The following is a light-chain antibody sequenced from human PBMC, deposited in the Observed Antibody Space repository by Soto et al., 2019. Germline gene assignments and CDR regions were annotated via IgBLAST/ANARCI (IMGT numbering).Light chain of an antibody. CDR2: GAS. V-gene: IGKV3-15*01. Sequence: ETVLTQSPAPLSVSPGERATLSCGASQSVGTKLAWYQQKPGQAPRLLIYGASTRDATIAARFSGDGSGTEFTLTISSLQSEDLAIYYCQQYYDWPQTFGQGTKVDIK. CDR3: QQYYDWPQT. CDR1: QSVGTK. J-gene: IGKJ1*01.